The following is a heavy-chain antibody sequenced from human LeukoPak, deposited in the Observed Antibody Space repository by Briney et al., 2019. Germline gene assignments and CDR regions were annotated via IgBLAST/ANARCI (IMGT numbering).Heavy chain of an antibody. V-gene: IGHV3-21*01. D-gene: IGHD6-13*01. Sequence: GGSLRLSCAASGFTFSSYSMNWVRQAPGKGLEWVSSISSSSSYIYYADSVKGRFTISRDNAKNSLYLQMNSLRAEDTAVYYCAGFGGEQQLVHFWLDYWGQGTLVTVSS. J-gene: IGHJ4*02. CDR2: ISSSSSYI. CDR1: GFTFSSYS. CDR3: AGFGGEQQLVHFWLDY.